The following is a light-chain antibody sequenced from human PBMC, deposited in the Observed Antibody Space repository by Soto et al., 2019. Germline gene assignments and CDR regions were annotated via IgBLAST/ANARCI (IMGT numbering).Light chain of an antibody. CDR3: SSYTSSRTYV. Sequence: QSVLTQPASVSGSPGQSITISCTGTSSDVGAYSYVSWYQQHPGKAPKLIIYDVSDRPSGISNRFSCSKSDNTASLTISGLQAEDEAEYYCSSYTSSRTYVFGTGTKVTVL. V-gene: IGLV2-14*01. CDR2: DVS. J-gene: IGLJ1*01. CDR1: SSDVGAYSY.